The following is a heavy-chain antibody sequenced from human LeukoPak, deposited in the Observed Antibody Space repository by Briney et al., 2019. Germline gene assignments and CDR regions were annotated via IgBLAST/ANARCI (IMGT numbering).Heavy chain of an antibody. CDR1: GYTFTSYG. Sequence: ASVKVSCKASGYTFTSYGISWVRQAPGQGLEWMGWISAYNGNTNYAQKLQGRVTMTTDTSTSTAYMELRSLRSDDTAVYYCARTSPGGNLGGLIDYWGQGTLVTVSS. J-gene: IGHJ4*02. CDR2: ISAYNGNT. CDR3: ARTSPGGNLGGLIDY. V-gene: IGHV1-18*01. D-gene: IGHD4-23*01.